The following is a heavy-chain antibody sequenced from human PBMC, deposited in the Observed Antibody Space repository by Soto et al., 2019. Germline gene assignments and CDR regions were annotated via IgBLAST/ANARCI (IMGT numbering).Heavy chain of an antibody. CDR1: GFTFSSYS. CDR2: ISSSSSYI. CDR3: ARDLSPRGYSYGYNYGMDV. V-gene: IGHV3-21*01. Sequence: LRLSCAASGFTFSSYSMNWVRQAPGKGLEWVSSISSSSSYIYYADSVKGRFTISRDNAKNSLYLQMNSLRAEDTAVYYCARDLSPRGYSYGYNYGMDVWGQGTTVTV. D-gene: IGHD5-18*01. J-gene: IGHJ6*02.